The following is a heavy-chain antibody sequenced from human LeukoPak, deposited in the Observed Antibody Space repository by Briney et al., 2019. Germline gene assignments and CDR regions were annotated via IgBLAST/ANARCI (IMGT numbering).Heavy chain of an antibody. CDR2: MNPNSGNT. Sequence: GASVKVSCKASGYTFTGYYMHWVRQALGQGLEWVGWMNPNSGNTGYAQTFQGKLTMTRNTSIKTAYMELSSLRSEDTAVYYCARRFYDNLTGHTWYDYWGQGTLVTVSS. D-gene: IGHD3-9*01. J-gene: IGHJ4*02. V-gene: IGHV1-8*02. CDR3: ARRFYDNLTGHTWYDY. CDR1: GYTFTGYY.